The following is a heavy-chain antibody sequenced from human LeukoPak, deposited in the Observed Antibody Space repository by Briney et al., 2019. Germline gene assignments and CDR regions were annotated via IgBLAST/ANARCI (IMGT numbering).Heavy chain of an antibody. CDR2: IVVGSGNT. V-gene: IGHV1-58*02. D-gene: IGHD2-2*01. Sequence: GASVKLSCKASGFTFTSSAMQWVRHARGQRLELIGFIVVGSGNTNYAQKFQERVTITRDMSTSTAYMELSSLRSEDTAVYYCAAVVRGPNCSSTSCYVIDYWGQGTLVTVSS. CDR1: GFTFTSSA. CDR3: AAVVRGPNCSSTSCYVIDY. J-gene: IGHJ4*02.